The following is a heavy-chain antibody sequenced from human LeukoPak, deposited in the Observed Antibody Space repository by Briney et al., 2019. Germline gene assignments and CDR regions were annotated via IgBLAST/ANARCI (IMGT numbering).Heavy chain of an antibody. J-gene: IGHJ6*04. D-gene: IGHD3-10*02. CDR1: GFTFSNYA. V-gene: IGHV3-48*03. CDR3: AELGITMIGGV. Sequence: GGSLRLSCAASGFTFSNYAMSWVRQAPGKGLEWVSYISSSGSTIYYADSVKGRFTISRDNAKNSLYPQMNSLRAEDTAVYYCAELGITMIGGVWGKGTTVTISS. CDR2: ISSSGSTI.